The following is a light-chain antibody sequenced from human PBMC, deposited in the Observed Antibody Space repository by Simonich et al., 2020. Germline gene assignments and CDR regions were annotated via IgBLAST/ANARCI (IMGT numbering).Light chain of an antibody. CDR2: WAS. Sequence: DIVMTQSPDSLAVSLGERATINCKSSQSVLYSSNNKNYLAWYQQKPGQHPKLIIYWASTRESGVPDRFSGSGSGTDFTLTISSLQAEDVAVYYCQQYYSTPWTFGQGTKVEIK. V-gene: IGKV4-1*01. J-gene: IGKJ1*01. CDR1: QSVLYSSNNKNY. CDR3: QQYYSTPWT.